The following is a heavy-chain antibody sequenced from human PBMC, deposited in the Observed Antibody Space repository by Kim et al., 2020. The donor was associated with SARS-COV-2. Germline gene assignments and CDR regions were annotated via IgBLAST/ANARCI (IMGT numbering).Heavy chain of an antibody. CDR2: IHGDGKT. V-gene: IGHV3-66*01. CDR1: GFTVSNNY. CDR3: ARDGSSYGRIFFDY. Sequence: GGSLRLSCAASGFTVSNNYMAWVRQVPGKGLEWVAVIHGDGKTDYTDSVKARFTVSRDPSKNVVFLQMNRLSAEDTAVYYCARDGSSYGRIFFDYWGQGTRVTVAS. D-gene: IGHD3-10*01. J-gene: IGHJ4*02.